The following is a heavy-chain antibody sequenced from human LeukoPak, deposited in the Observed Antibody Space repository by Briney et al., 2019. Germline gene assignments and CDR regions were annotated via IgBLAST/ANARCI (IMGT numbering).Heavy chain of an antibody. V-gene: IGHV4-59*01. CDR1: GDSINNNY. CDR3: ATCRDEFGDYGFTS. J-gene: IGHJ5*02. Sequence: SETLSLTCTVSGDSINNNYWSWIRQPPGRALEWIGYTYDSGSAKVNPSLKSRVTISVDTSKNLFSLKLTSVTAADTAVYYCATCRDEFGDYGFTSWGQGTLVTVSS. D-gene: IGHD4-17*01. CDR2: TYDSGSA.